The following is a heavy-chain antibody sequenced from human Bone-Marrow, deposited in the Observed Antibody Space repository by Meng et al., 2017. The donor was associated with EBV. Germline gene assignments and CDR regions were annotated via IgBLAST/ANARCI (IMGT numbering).Heavy chain of an antibody. CDR3: ASESGRGYTPDY. Sequence: QVQLLQSGAEVKKXXSSVKVSCKTSGGTFSSDAISWVRQAPGQGLEWMGGLIPMSGAPNYAQKFQGRVTITADESTSTHYMDLSSLRSEDTAVYYCASESGRGYTPDYWGHGTLVTVSS. CDR1: GGTFSSDA. J-gene: IGHJ4*01. CDR2: LIPMSGAP. V-gene: IGHV1-69*01. D-gene: IGHD3-10*01.